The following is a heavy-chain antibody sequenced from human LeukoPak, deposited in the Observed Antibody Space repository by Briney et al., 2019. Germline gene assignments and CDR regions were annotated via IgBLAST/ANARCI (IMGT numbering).Heavy chain of an antibody. J-gene: IGHJ4*02. CDR2: INVPNGNT. CDR1: GYNFNTFG. V-gene: IGHV1-18*01. Sequence: ASVKVSCKASGYNFNTFGLTWVRQAPGQGLEWMGWINVPNGNTYYAQKFQGRVIMTTDTSTSTAYMELRSLRSDDTAVYYCARPATYKWGIDYWGQGTLVTVSS. CDR3: ARPATYKWGIDY. D-gene: IGHD1-1*01.